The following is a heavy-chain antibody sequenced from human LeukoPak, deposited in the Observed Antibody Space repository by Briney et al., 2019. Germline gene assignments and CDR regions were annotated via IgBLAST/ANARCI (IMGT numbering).Heavy chain of an antibody. CDR1: GFTLSRFG. J-gene: IGHJ3*02. CDR2: IWYDGSNK. V-gene: IGHV3-33*01. D-gene: IGHD3-22*01. CDR3: ARGITMIVGGAFDI. Sequence: GRSLRLSCGASGFTLSRFGMHWVRQAPGKGLEWVAVIWYDGSNKYYADSVKGRFTISRDNSKNTLYLQMTSLRAEDTAVYYCARGITMIVGGAFDIWGQGTMVTVSS.